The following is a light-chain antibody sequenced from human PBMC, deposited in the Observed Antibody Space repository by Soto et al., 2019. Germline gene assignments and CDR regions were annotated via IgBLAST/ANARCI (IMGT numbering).Light chain of an antibody. CDR3: QTWGAGIYV. CDR2: VNSDGSH. V-gene: IGLV4-69*02. CDR1: SGHSNYA. Sequence: QTVVTQSPSASASLGASVKLTCTLSSGHSNYAIAWHQQQPEKGPRYLMKVNSDGSHSKGDDIPDRFSGSSSGAERYLTISSLQSEDEADYYCQTWGAGIYVFGGGTKLTVL. J-gene: IGLJ2*01.